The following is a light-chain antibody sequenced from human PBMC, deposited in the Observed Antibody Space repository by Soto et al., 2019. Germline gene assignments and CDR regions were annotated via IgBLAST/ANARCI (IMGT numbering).Light chain of an antibody. CDR1: QSVTTQ. CDR3: QQYGSSGT. V-gene: IGKV3-20*01. Sequence: IVLTQSPGTLSLSPGERATLSCRASQSVTTQLAWYQQKPGQAPRLLIYGASNRATGIPDRFSGSGSGTDFTLTISRLEPEDFAVYYCQQYGSSGTFGQGTKVDNK. CDR2: GAS. J-gene: IGKJ1*01.